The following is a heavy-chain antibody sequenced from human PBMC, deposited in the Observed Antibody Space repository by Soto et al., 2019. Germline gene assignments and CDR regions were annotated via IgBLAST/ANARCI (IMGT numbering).Heavy chain of an antibody. V-gene: IGHV1-18*01. CDR3: ASWLTGTTSIVAYY. CDR2: ISAYNGNT. Sequence: GASVKVSCKASGYTFTSYGINWVRQAPGQGLEWMGWISAYNGNTNYAQKLQGRVTLTIDTSTSTAYMELRSLRSDDTAVYYCASWLTGTTSIVAYYWGQGTLVTVSS. D-gene: IGHD1-7*01. J-gene: IGHJ4*02. CDR1: GYTFTSYG.